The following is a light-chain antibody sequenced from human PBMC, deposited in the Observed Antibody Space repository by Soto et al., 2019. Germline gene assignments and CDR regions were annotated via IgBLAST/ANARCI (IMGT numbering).Light chain of an antibody. CDR3: QQRSDWPLT. J-gene: IGKJ5*01. CDR1: QSVTSY. Sequence: EIVMTQYPATLSVSPGERATLSCGASQSVTSYLAWYQQKPGQAPRLLIYDVFNRASGIPARLSGSGSETDFTITISSIETEDFAVYYCQQRSDWPLTFGQGTRLEIK. CDR2: DVF. V-gene: IGKV3-11*01.